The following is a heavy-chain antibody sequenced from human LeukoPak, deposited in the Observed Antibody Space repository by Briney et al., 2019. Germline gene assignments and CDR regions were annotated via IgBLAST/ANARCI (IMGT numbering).Heavy chain of an antibody. CDR2: IDWDDDK. V-gene: IGHV2-70*01. CDR1: GFSLSTSGVC. J-gene: IGHJ4*02. D-gene: IGHD3-22*01. Sequence: PGPTLVNPTQTLTLTCTFSGFSLSTSGVCVSWIRQPPGKALEWPALIDWDDDKYYSTSLKTRLTSSTDTSKNQVVLTLTNMDPVDTATYYCALTSYFYDSSGRIDYWGQGTLVTVSS. CDR3: ALTSYFYDSSGRIDY.